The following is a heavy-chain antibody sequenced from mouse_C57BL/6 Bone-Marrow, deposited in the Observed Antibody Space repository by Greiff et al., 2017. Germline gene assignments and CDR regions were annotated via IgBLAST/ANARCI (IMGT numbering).Heavy chain of an antibody. V-gene: IGHV1-59*01. CDR3: ARDYDYAFYLDY. CDR1: GYTFTSYW. J-gene: IGHJ2*01. CDR2: IDPSDSYT. Sequence: QVQLQQPGAELVRPGTSVKLSCKASGYTFTSYWLHWVKQRPGQGLEWIGVIDPSDSYTNYNQKFKGKATLTVDTSSSTAYMQLSSLTSEDSAVYDWARDYDYAFYLDYWGQGTTLTVSS. D-gene: IGHD2-4*01.